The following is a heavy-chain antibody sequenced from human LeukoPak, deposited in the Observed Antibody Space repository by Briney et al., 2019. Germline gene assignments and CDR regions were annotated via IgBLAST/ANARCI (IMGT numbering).Heavy chain of an antibody. Sequence: TGGSLRLSCAASGFSLRTYAMNWVSQVPGKGLEWVSSIGGSDDTTYYADSVKGRFTISSDFSTNTVSLQMNNLRAEDTAVYFCAKGLVVNDNYFDNWGQGTLVTVSS. CDR1: GFSLRTYA. J-gene: IGHJ4*02. CDR2: IGGSDDTT. D-gene: IGHD2-15*01. V-gene: IGHV3-23*01. CDR3: AKGLVVNDNYFDN.